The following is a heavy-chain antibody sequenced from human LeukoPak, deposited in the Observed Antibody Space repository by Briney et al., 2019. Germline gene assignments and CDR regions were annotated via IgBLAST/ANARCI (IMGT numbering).Heavy chain of an antibody. CDR2: ISSSDTTI. V-gene: IGHV3-48*04. J-gene: IGHJ4*02. D-gene: IGHD1-26*01. Sequence: PGGSLRLSCAASGFTFSSYAMSWVRQAPGKGLEWVSYISSSDTTIYYADSVKGRFTISRDNAKNSLYLQMNSLRAEDTAVYYCARRRDSGSLQHFDYWGQGTLVTVSS. CDR1: GFTFSSYA. CDR3: ARRRDSGSLQHFDY.